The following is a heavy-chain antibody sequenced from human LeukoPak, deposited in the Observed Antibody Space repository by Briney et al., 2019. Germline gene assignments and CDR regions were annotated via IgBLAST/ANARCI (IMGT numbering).Heavy chain of an antibody. D-gene: IGHD4-17*01. CDR3: ARGGLRGDY. CDR1: GFTFSSYS. Sequence: GGSLRLSCAASGFTFSSYSMNWVRQAPGKGLEWVSYISSSSGTIYYADSVKGRFTISRDNADNSLYLQMSSLRAEDTAVYYCARGGLRGDYWGQGTLVTVSS. V-gene: IGHV3-48*01. CDR2: ISSSSGTI. J-gene: IGHJ4*02.